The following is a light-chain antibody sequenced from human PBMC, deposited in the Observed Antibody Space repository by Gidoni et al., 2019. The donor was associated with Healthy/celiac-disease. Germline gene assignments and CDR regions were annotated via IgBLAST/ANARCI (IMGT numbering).Light chain of an antibody. CDR2: DAS. CDR3: QQRSNFPCS. CDR1: QSVSSY. J-gene: IGKJ2*04. V-gene: IGKV3-11*01. Sequence: EIVLTQSPATLSLSPGERATLSCRASQSVSSYLAWYQQKPGQAPRLLIYDASNRATGIPARFSGSVSGTDFTLTISSLEPEDFAVYYCQQRSNFPCSFGQGTKLEIK.